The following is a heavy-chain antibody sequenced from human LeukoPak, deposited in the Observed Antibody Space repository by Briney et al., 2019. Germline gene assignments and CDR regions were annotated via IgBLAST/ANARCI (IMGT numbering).Heavy chain of an antibody. CDR1: GGSFSGYY. Sequence: PSETLSLTCALYGGSFSGYYWSWIRQPPGKGLEWIGEINHSGSTNYHSSLKSRVTISVDTSKNQFSLKLSSVTAADTAVYYCARDSAWKSDYYYDSSGYSNDAFDIWGQGTMVTVSS. D-gene: IGHD3-22*01. J-gene: IGHJ3*02. CDR2: INHSGST. V-gene: IGHV4-34*01. CDR3: ARDSAWKSDYYYDSSGYSNDAFDI.